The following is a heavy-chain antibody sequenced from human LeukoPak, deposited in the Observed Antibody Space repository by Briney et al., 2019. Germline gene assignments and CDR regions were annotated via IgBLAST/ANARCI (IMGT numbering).Heavy chain of an antibody. CDR3: ARDLFWSDY. Sequence: GGSLRLSCAASGFTFSSYWMHWVRQAPEKGLVWVSRINSDGSSTSFADSVKGRFTISRDNAKNTLYLQMNSLRAEDTAVYYCARDLFWSDYWGQGTLATVSS. CDR2: INSDGSST. V-gene: IGHV3-74*01. J-gene: IGHJ4*02. D-gene: IGHD3-3*01. CDR1: GFTFSSYW.